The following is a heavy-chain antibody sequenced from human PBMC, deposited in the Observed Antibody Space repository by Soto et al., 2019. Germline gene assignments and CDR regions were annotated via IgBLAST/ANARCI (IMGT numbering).Heavy chain of an antibody. D-gene: IGHD3-10*01. Sequence: GGSLRLSCAASGFTFSNYGMHWVRQAPGKGLEWVAVIWYDGSNKYYADSVKGRFTISRDNSKNTLYLQMNSLRAEDTAVYYCARGYGSGSLGFDYWGQGTLVTVSS. V-gene: IGHV3-33*01. CDR3: ARGYGSGSLGFDY. J-gene: IGHJ4*02. CDR2: IWYDGSNK. CDR1: GFTFSNYG.